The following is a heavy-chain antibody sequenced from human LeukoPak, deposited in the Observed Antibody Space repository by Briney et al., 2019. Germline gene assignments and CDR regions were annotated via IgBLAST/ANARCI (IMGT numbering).Heavy chain of an antibody. V-gene: IGHV4-59*01. J-gene: IGHJ4*02. CDR1: GGSISGYY. CDR2: IYYTGGT. CDR3: AREVPGAGHFGY. Sequence: KSSETLSLACTVSGGSISGYYWNWIRQPPGKGLEWIGYIYYTGGTNYNPSLQSRVTMSVDTSKNLFSLNLNSVSAADTAIYYCAREVPGAGHFGYWGQGILVTVSS. D-gene: IGHD6-19*01.